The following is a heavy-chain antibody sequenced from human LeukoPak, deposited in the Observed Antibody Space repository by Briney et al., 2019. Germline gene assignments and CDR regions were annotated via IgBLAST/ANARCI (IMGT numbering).Heavy chain of an antibody. D-gene: IGHD1-26*01. V-gene: IGHV1-2*02. CDR1: GYTFTGHY. Sequence: ASVKVSCKASGYTFTGHYIHWVQQAPGQGLAWMGWINPNNGDTKYAQKFQARVTMTRDTSISTAYMELSRLRSDDTAVYYCARAGVGATGFDMWGQGTMVTVSS. CDR2: INPNNGDT. CDR3: ARAGVGATGFDM. J-gene: IGHJ3*02.